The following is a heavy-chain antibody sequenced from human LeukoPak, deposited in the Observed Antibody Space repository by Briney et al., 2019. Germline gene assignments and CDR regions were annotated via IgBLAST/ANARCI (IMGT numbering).Heavy chain of an antibody. CDR1: GFTFRNSA. CDR3: AKAPTSYCSSSSCYEGASDY. D-gene: IGHD2-2*01. V-gene: IGHV3-23*01. CDR2: ISGSGANT. Sequence: PGGSLRLSCAASGFTFRNSAMSWVRQAPGKGLEWVSRISGSGANTYYADSVKGRFTISRDNSKSTLYLQMNSLRAEDTAVYYCAKAPTSYCSSSSCYEGASDYWGQGTLVTVSS. J-gene: IGHJ4*02.